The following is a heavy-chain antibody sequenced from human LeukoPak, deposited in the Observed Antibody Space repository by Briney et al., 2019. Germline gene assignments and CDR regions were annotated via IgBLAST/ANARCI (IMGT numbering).Heavy chain of an antibody. V-gene: IGHV1-69*04. Sequence: SVKVSCKASGGTFSSYAISWVRQAPGQGLEWMGRIIPILGIANYAQKFQGRVTITADKSTSTAYMELSSLRSEDTAVYYCARAGSGIEATTSDYYYYGMDVWGQGTTVTVSS. CDR1: GGTFSSYA. CDR3: ARAGSGIEATTSDYYYYGMDV. CDR2: IIPILGIA. J-gene: IGHJ6*01. D-gene: IGHD5-12*01.